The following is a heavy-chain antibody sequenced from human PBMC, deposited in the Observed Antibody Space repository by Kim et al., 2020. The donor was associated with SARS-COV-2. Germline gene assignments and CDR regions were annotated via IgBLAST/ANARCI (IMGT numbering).Heavy chain of an antibody. V-gene: IGHV3-21*01. CDR1: GFTFSSYS. D-gene: IGHD1-7*01. CDR3: ARDGTTMGGISWFDP. CDR2: ISSSSSYI. J-gene: IGHJ5*02. Sequence: GGSLRLSCAASGFTFSSYSMNWVRQAPGKGLEWVSSISSSSSYIYYADSVKGRFTISRDNAKNSLYLQMNSLRAEDTAVYYCARDGTTMGGISWFDPWGQGTLVTVSS.